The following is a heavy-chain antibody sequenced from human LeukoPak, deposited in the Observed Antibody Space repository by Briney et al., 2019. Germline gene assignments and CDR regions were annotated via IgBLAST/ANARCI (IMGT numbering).Heavy chain of an antibody. V-gene: IGHV4-59*01. CDR2: IYYSGST. D-gene: IGHD2-15*01. J-gene: IGHJ4*02. Sequence: PSETLSLTCTVSGGSISSYYWSWIRQPPGKGLEWIGYIYYSGSTNYNPSLKSRVTISVDTSKNQFSLKLSSVTAADTAVYYCARADFYAYCFESWGQGTLVTVSS. CDR1: GGSISSYY. CDR3: ARADFYAYCFES.